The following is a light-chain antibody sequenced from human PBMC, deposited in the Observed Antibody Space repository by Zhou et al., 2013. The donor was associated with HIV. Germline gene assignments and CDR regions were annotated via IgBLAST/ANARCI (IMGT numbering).Light chain of an antibody. CDR1: QDISSY. CDR3: QQHHTYPLT. CDR2: SAS. V-gene: IGKV1-8*01. J-gene: IGKJ4*01. Sequence: AIQMTQSPYSVAASVGDRVTITCRASQDISSYLAWYQQKPGKAPKLLIYSASTLQSGVPSRFSGSGSGTDFTLTISCLQSEDFVTYYCQQHHTYPLTFGGGTKVEIK.